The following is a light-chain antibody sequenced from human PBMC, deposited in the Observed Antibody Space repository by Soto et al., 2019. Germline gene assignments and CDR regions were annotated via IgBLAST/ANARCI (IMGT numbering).Light chain of an antibody. V-gene: IGLV2-14*03. J-gene: IGLJ1*01. CDR2: DVS. CDR3: SSDTHTRTLYV. CDR1: ISDIGTYNY. Sequence: QSVLTQPASVSGSPGQSITISCTGSISDIGTYNYVSWYQQHSGKAPRLIISDVSDRPSGVSNRFSGSKSGNSASLTISGLQPVDEVNYYCSSDTHTRTLYVFRTGTKVTVL.